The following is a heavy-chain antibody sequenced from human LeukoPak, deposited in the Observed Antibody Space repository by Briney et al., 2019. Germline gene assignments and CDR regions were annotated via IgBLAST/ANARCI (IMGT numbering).Heavy chain of an antibody. CDR3: AKDLRERRYANYYYYMDV. D-gene: IGHD1-1*01. Sequence: GGSLRPSCAASGFTFSSYGMSWVRQAPGKGLEWVSAISGSGGSTYYADSVKGRFTISRDNSKNTLYLQMNSLRAEDTAVYYCAKDLRERRYANYYYYMDVWGKGTTVTISS. CDR1: GFTFSSYG. V-gene: IGHV3-23*01. CDR2: ISGSGGST. J-gene: IGHJ6*03.